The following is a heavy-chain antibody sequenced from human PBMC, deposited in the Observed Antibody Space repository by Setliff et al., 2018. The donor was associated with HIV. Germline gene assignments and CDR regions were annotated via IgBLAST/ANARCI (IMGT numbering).Heavy chain of an antibody. D-gene: IGHD3-10*01. CDR2: IYNSGST. J-gene: IGHJ2*01. CDR3: ARETNASGSLTAYWYFDL. CDR1: GGSISSGDYY. V-gene: IGHV4-30-4*08. Sequence: PSETLSLTCTVSGGSISSGDYYWTWIRQPPGKGLERIGYIYNSGSTYYEPSLRGRVTISIDRSKNQFSLKLNSVTAADTAVYYCARETNASGSLTAYWYFDLWGRGTLVTVSS.